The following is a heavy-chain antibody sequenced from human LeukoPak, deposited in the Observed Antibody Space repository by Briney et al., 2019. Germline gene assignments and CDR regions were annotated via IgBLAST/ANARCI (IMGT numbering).Heavy chain of an antibody. V-gene: IGHV3-30*18. CDR3: AKGYCSSTSCPYYYYMDV. CDR2: ISYDGSNK. J-gene: IGHJ6*03. CDR1: GFTFSSYE. D-gene: IGHD2-2*01. Sequence: PGGSLRLSCAASGFTFSSYEMNWVRQAPGKGLEWVAVISYDGSNKYYADSVKGRFTISRDNSKNTLYLQMNSLRAEDTAVYYCAKGYCSSTSCPYYYYMDVWGKGTTVTISS.